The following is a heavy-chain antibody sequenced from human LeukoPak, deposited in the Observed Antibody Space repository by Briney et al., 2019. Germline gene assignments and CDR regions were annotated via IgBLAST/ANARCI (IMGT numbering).Heavy chain of an antibody. J-gene: IGHJ4*02. D-gene: IGHD2-15*01. V-gene: IGHV1-69*06. CDR3: ARARGYCSGGSCYYYFDY. Sequence: SVEVSCKASGGTFSSYAISWVRQAPGQGLEWMGGIIPIFGTANYAQKFQGRVTITADKSTSTAYMELSSLRSEDTAVYYCARARGYCSGGSCYYYFDYWGQGTLVAVSS. CDR2: IIPIFGTA. CDR1: GGTFSSYA.